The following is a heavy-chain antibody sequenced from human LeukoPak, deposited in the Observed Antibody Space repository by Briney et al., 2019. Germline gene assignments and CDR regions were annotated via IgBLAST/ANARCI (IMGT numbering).Heavy chain of an antibody. J-gene: IGHJ4*02. Sequence: ASVKVPCKASGYTFNTYYIHWVRQAPGQGLEWMGFINPSGGSTSYAQKFQGRVTMTRDTSTSAVYMELSSLRSEDTAMYYCARNVGSGFDYWGQGTLVTVSS. CDR3: ARNVGSGFDY. CDR1: GYTFNTYY. CDR2: INPSGGST. D-gene: IGHD1-1*01. V-gene: IGHV1-46*02.